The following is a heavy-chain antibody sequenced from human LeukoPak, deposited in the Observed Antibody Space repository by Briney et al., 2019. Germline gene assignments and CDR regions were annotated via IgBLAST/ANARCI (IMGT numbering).Heavy chain of an antibody. Sequence: GGSLRLSCAAYGFTFSSYWMHWVRQAPGKGLTWVSRINTDGSSTDYADSVKGRFTISRYNSKNTLSLQMNSLRVEDTAIYYCAKSDCGSDGCKLLNYWGQGILVTVTS. D-gene: IGHD2-21*01. V-gene: IGHV3-74*01. CDR2: INTDGSST. CDR3: AKSDCGSDGCKLLNY. J-gene: IGHJ4*02. CDR1: GFTFSSYW.